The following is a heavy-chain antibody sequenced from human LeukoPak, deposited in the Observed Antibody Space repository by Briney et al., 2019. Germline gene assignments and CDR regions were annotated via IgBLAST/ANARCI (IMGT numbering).Heavy chain of an antibody. D-gene: IGHD2-8*02. CDR2: INTNTGNP. CDR1: GYTFTSYA. CDR3: ARDPPVGYAKDAFDI. V-gene: IGHV7-4-1*02. Sequence: ASVKVSCKASGYTFTSYAMNWVRQAPGQGLEWMGWINTNTGNPTYAQGFTGRFVFSLDTSVSTAYLQISSLKAEDTAVYYCARDPPVGYAKDAFDIWGQGTMVTVSS. J-gene: IGHJ3*02.